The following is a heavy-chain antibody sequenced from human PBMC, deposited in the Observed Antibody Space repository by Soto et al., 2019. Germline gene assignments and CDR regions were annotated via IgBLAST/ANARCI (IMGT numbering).Heavy chain of an antibody. D-gene: IGHD1-26*01. Sequence: GGSLRLSCAASGFTFSSYGMHWVRQAPGKGLEWVAVISYDGSNKYYADSVKGRFTISRDNSKNTLYLKMNSLRAEDTAVYYCAKLPLVGWELPYYYYGMDVWGQGTTVTVSS. CDR3: AKLPLVGWELPYYYYGMDV. CDR2: ISYDGSNK. CDR1: GFTFSSYG. J-gene: IGHJ6*02. V-gene: IGHV3-30*18.